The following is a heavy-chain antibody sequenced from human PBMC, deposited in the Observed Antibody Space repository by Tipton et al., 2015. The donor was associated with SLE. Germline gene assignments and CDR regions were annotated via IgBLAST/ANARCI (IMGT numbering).Heavy chain of an antibody. D-gene: IGHD1-26*01. V-gene: IGHV3-9*01. Sequence: SLRLSCAASGFNFDDYAMHWVRQAPGKGLEWVSGISWDSDNIAYADSVQGRFTISRDNAKNSLYLEVNSLRAEDTALYYCAKNRGTSGRGAYFAYWGQGTLVTFSS. CDR1: GFNFDDYA. CDR2: ISWDSDNI. J-gene: IGHJ4*02. CDR3: AKNRGTSGRGAYFAY.